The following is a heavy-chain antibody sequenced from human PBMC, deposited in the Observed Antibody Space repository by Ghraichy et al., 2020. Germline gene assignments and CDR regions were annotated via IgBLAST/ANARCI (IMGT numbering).Heavy chain of an antibody. Sequence: ETLSLTCTVSGGSISSYYWSWIRQPPGKGLEWIGYIYYSGSTNYNPSLKSRVTISVDTSKNQFSLKLSSVTAADTAVYYCARVDDYSNYRWFDPWGQGTLVTVSS. J-gene: IGHJ5*02. D-gene: IGHD4-11*01. CDR1: GGSISSYY. CDR3: ARVDDYSNYRWFDP. V-gene: IGHV4-59*01. CDR2: IYYSGST.